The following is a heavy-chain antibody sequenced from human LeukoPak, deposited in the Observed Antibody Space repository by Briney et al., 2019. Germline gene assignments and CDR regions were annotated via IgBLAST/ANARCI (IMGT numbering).Heavy chain of an antibody. CDR3: ARLYSSSLGRVFDY. J-gene: IGHJ4*02. Sequence: SETLSLTCTVSGGSISSYYWSWIRQPPEKGLEWIGYIYYSGSTNYSPSLKSRVTISVDTSKNQFSLKLSSVTAADTAVYYCARLYSSSLGRVFDYWGQGTLVTVSS. D-gene: IGHD6-13*01. CDR2: IYYSGST. CDR1: GGSISSYY. V-gene: IGHV4-59*01.